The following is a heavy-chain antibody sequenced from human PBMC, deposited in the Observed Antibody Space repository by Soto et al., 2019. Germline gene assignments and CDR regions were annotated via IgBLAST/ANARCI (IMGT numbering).Heavy chain of an antibody. CDR1: GYSFTSYW. CDR2: IDPSVSYT. D-gene: IGHD3-22*01. J-gene: IGHJ6*02. V-gene: IGHV5-10-1*01. CDR3: GKQVYYISRGYYSTPYNNYGMDV. Sequence: GESLKISCKGSGYSFTSYWISWVRQMPGKGLEWMGRIDPSVSYTNYSPSFQGHVTISADKSISTAYLQWSSLKASDTAMYYCGKQVYYISRGYYSTPYNNYGMDVWGQGPRSPSP.